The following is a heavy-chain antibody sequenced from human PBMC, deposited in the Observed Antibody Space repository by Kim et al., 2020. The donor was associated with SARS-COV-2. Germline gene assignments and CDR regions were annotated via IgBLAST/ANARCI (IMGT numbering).Heavy chain of an antibody. CDR3: ARGGDQLLSHYYYGMDV. D-gene: IGHD2-2*01. CDR1: GFTFSSYW. J-gene: IGHJ6*02. Sequence: GGSLRLSCATSGFTFSSYWMHWVRQAPGKGLVWVSRINSDGSSTSYADSVKGRFTISRDNAKNTLYLQMNSLRAEDTAVYYCARGGDQLLSHYYYGMDVWGQGTTVTVSS. CDR2: INSDGSST. V-gene: IGHV3-74*01.